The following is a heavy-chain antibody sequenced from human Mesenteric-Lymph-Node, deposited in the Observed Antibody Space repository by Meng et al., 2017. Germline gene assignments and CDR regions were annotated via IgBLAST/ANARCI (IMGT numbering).Heavy chain of an antibody. CDR1: GGSISSYY. CDR2: IYYSGST. Sequence: SETLSLTCTVSGGSISSYYWSWIRQPPGKGLEWIGYIYYSGSTNYNPSLKSRVTISVDTSKNQFSLKLSSVTAADTAVYYCARGIPPWYFDLWGRGTLVTVSS. J-gene: IGHJ2*01. CDR3: ARGIPPWYFDL. D-gene: IGHD2-21*01. V-gene: IGHV4-59*01.